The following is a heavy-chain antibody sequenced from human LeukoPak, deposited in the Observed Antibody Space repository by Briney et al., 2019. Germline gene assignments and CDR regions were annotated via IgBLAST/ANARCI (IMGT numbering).Heavy chain of an antibody. J-gene: IGHJ3*02. Sequence: ASVKVSCKASGYTFTDYYMHWVQQAPGKGLEWMGLVDPEDGETIYAEKFQGRVTITADTSTDTAYMELSSLRSEDTAVYYCATSGSFWDIVVVVDATHTHAFDIWGQGTMVTVSS. CDR2: VDPEDGET. D-gene: IGHD2-15*01. V-gene: IGHV1-69-2*01. CDR1: GYTFTDYY. CDR3: ATSGSFWDIVVVVDATHTHAFDI.